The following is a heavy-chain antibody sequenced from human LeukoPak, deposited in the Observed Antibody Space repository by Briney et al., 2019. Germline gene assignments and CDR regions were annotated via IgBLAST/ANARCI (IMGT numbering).Heavy chain of an antibody. CDR3: ARGRGKAYCGGDCYPDY. J-gene: IGHJ4*02. Sequence: ASVKVSCKASGYTFTSYDINWVRRATGQGLEWMGWMNPNSGNTGYAQKFQGRVTMTRNTSISTAYMELSNLRSEDTAVYYCARGRGKAYCGGDCYPDYWGQGTRVTVSS. CDR2: MNPNSGNT. D-gene: IGHD2-21*02. CDR1: GYTFTSYD. V-gene: IGHV1-8*01.